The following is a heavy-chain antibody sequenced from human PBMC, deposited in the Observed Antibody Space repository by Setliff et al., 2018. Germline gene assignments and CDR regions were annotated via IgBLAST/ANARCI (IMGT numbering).Heavy chain of an antibody. D-gene: IGHD3-9*01. J-gene: IGHJ4*02. V-gene: IGHV4-34*01. Sequence: LSLTCAVYGGSFSGYYWSWIRQPPGKGLEWIGEINHSGSTNYNPSLKSRVTISVDTSKNQFSLKLSSVTAADTSVYYCARGNEYYDILTGYENYFDYWGQGTLVTVSS. CDR3: ARGNEYYDILTGYENYFDY. CDR2: INHSGST. CDR1: GGSFSGYY.